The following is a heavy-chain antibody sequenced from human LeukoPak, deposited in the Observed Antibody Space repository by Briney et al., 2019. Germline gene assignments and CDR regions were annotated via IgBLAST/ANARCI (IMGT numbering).Heavy chain of an antibody. Sequence: SETLSLTCAVYGGSFSGYYWSWIRQPPGKGLEWIGEVNHSGSTNYNPSLKSRVTISVDTSKNQFSLKLSSVTAADTAVYYCARETSQKGAHYMDVWGKGTTVTISS. J-gene: IGHJ6*03. V-gene: IGHV4-34*01. CDR2: VNHSGST. CDR1: GGSFSGYY. D-gene: IGHD3-16*01. CDR3: ARETSQKGAHYMDV.